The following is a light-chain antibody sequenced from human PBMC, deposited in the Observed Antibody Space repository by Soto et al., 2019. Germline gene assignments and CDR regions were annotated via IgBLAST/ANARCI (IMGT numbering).Light chain of an antibody. Sequence: QSALTQPASVSGSPGQSITISCTGTSSDVGGYDFVSWYRQYPGQAPKILIYEVTHRPSGVPDRFSGSESGNTASLTISGLQADDEADYYCCSLTTSHTYVFGSGT. CDR1: SSDVGGYDF. J-gene: IGLJ1*01. V-gene: IGLV2-14*01. CDR3: CSLTTSHTYV. CDR2: EVT.